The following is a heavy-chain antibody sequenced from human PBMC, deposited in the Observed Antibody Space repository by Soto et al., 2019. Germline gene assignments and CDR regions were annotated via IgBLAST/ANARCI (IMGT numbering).Heavy chain of an antibody. D-gene: IGHD1-1*01. CDR2: LYNVFGS. J-gene: IGHJ3*01. CDR1: GLTVMGTKY. CDR3: ASWHEREHAYDV. V-gene: IGHV3-53*01. Sequence: DVQLVESGGGLIQPGESLRLSCAAFGLTVMGTKYVAWVRQAPGKGLEWVSALYNVFGSFYADSVKGRFTTSSDRSKSTVYLQMNDLRPDDTAVYYCASWHEREHAYDVWGQGTTVIVSS.